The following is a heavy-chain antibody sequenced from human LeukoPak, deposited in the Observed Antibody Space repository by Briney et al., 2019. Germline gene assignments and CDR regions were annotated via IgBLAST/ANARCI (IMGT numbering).Heavy chain of an antibody. CDR2: ISAYNGNT. J-gene: IGHJ4*02. CDR1: GYTFTSYG. V-gene: IGHV1-18*01. D-gene: IGHD5-12*01. CDR3: ARVESSGVSYTVATPFDY. Sequence: ASVKVSCKASGYTFTSYGISWVRQAPGQGLEWMGWISAYNGNTNYAQKLQGRVTMTTDTSTSTAYMELRSLRSDDTAVYYCARVESSGVSYTVATPFDYWGQGTLVTVSS.